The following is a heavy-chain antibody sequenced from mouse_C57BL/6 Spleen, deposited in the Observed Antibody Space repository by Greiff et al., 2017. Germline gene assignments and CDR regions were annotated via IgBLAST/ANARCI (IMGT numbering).Heavy chain of an antibody. V-gene: IGHV14-2*01. CDR3: GLYYGSSYVGDYAMDY. CDR1: GFNIKDYY. Sequence: VQLQQSGAELVKPGASVKLSCTASGFNIKDYYMHWVKQRTEQGLEWIGRIDPEDGETKYAPTFQGKATITADTPSNTAYLQLNSLTSEDTAVYYWGLYYGSSYVGDYAMDYWGQGTSVTVSS. D-gene: IGHD1-1*01. J-gene: IGHJ4*01. CDR2: IDPEDGET.